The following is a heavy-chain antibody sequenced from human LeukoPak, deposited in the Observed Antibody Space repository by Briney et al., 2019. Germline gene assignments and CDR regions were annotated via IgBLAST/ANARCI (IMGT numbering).Heavy chain of an antibody. CDR2: IYYSGST. CDR1: GGSVSSGSYY. V-gene: IGHV4-61*01. CDR3: ARDLATAMVPGGAFDI. D-gene: IGHD5-18*01. J-gene: IGHJ3*02. Sequence: PSETLSLTCTVSGGSVSSGSYYWSWFRQPPGKGLEWIGYIYYSGSTNYNPSLKSRVTISVDTSKNQFSLKLSSVTAADTAVYYCARDLATAMVPGGAFDIWGQGTMVTVSS.